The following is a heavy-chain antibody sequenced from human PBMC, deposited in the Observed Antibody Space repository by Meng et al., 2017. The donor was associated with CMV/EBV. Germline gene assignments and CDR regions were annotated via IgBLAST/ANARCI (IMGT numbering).Heavy chain of an antibody. CDR3: VRDSQPRYYYYGMDA. J-gene: IGHJ6*02. Sequence: GSLRLSCAVYGGSFSGYYWSWIRQPPGKGLEWIGEINHSGSTNYNPSLESRVTISVDTSKERFSLNLSALTAADTAVYYCVRDSQPRYYYYGMDAWGQGTTVTVSS. V-gene: IGHV4-34*01. D-gene: IGHD1-1*01. CDR1: GGSFSGYY. CDR2: INHSGST.